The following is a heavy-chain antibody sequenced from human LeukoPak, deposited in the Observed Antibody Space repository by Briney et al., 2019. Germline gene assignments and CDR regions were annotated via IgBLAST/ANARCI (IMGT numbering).Heavy chain of an antibody. V-gene: IGHV3-53*01. J-gene: IGHJ4*02. Sequence: GGSLRLSCAVSGFIFSRNDMTWVGQAPGKGVEWVSLLYSDGKTFYADSVKGRFTISRDNSKNTLNLQMNSLRADDTAVYYCARAVAGLYFDYWGQGTLVTVSS. CDR1: GFIFSRND. CDR2: LYSDGKT. CDR3: ARAVAGLYFDY. D-gene: IGHD6-19*01.